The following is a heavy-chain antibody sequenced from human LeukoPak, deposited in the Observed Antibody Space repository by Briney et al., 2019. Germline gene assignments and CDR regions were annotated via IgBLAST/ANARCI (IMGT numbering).Heavy chain of an antibody. V-gene: IGHV3-9*01. CDR1: GFTFDDYA. D-gene: IGHD3-22*01. CDR3: AKDFLVSSGYYDY. CDR2: ISWNSGSI. J-gene: IGHJ4*02. Sequence: GRSLRLSCAASGFTFDDYAMHWVRQAPGKGLEWVSGISWNSGSIGYADSVKGRFTISRDNAKNSLYLQMNSLRAGDTALYYCAKDFLVSSGYYDYWGQGTLVTVSS.